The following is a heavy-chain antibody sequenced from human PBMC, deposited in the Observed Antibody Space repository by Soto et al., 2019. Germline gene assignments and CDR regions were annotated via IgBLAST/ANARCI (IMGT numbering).Heavy chain of an antibody. CDR1: GDRVPSNKAP. Sequence: SQTPSLTCHFSGDRVPSNKAPWNWIRLSPTRGPEWMARTYYRSRWYNDYAVYVRSRIIGNPDTSKNQFSLQLTSVPPEHTALFYITGSTSHQWYYMDVWGKGTRFPSP. J-gene: IGHJ6*03. V-gene: IGHV6-1*01. CDR2: TYYRSRWYN. D-gene: IGHD1-7*01. CDR3: TGSTSHQWYYMDV.